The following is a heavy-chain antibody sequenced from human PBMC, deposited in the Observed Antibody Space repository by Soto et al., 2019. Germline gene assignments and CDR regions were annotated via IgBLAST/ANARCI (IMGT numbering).Heavy chain of an antibody. CDR3: AKEYRSGSYYFDY. V-gene: IGHV3-23*01. CDR1: GFTFSSYA. Sequence: EVQLLESGGGLVQPGGSLRLSCAASGFTFSSYAMSWVRQGPGKGLEWVSGISGSGESTYYADSVKGRFTISRDNSKKTLYLQMNSLRAEDTAVYYCAKEYRSGSYYFDYWGQGTLVTGSS. CDR2: ISGSGEST. D-gene: IGHD6-19*01. J-gene: IGHJ4*02.